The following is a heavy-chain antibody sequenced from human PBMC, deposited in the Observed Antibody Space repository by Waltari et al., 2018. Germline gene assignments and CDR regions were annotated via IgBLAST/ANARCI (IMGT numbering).Heavy chain of an antibody. D-gene: IGHD3-16*01. J-gene: IGHJ6*02. Sequence: QAQLRESGPGLVRPSGTLSLTCSVPGVSCPTCRFNPYWGWLRQPPGRGLEWIGYVYYTGAMNYNPSLKSRVTISLDTSKSQFSLRLNSVTAADTAVYYCALGEFKDMFYVMDVWGQGTTVTVAS. CDR2: VYYTGAM. CDR1: GVSCPTCRFNPY. V-gene: IGHV4-59*03. CDR3: ALGEFKDMFYVMDV.